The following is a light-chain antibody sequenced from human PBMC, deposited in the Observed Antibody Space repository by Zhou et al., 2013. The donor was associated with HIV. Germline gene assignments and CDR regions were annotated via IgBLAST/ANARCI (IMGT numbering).Light chain of an antibody. V-gene: IGKV3-11*01. CDR3: QQRHLWPET. J-gene: IGKJ3*01. CDR1: QSVFSN. Sequence: EVVMTQSPSTLSVSPGERVTLSCRASQSVFSNLAWYQQKIGQAPSLLIYDTSIRATGVPARFSGSGSGTDFTLTISSLEPEDFAVYYCQQRHLWPETFGPGTRVDFK. CDR2: DTS.